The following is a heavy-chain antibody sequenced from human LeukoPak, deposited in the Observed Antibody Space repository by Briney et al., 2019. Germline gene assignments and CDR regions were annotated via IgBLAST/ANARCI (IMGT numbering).Heavy chain of an antibody. V-gene: IGHV3-20*04. CDR3: AKDIDSSSWYGDEYFQH. CDR2: INWNGGST. CDR1: GFTFDDYG. Sequence: PGGSLRLSCAASGFTFDDYGMSWVRQAPGKGLEGVSGINWNGGSTGYADSVKGRFTISRDNAKNSLYLQMNSLRAEDTALYYCAKDIDSSSWYGDEYFQHWGQGTLVTVSS. D-gene: IGHD6-13*01. J-gene: IGHJ1*01.